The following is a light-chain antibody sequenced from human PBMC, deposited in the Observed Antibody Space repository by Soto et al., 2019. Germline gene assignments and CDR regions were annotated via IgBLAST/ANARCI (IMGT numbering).Light chain of an antibody. CDR1: QGISNA. CDR2: GAS. V-gene: IGKV1-13*02. CDR3: QHFSSYPIT. Sequence: AIQLTQSPSSLPASIGERVTITCRASQGISNALAWYQQKPGKAPKLLIYGASSLESGVPSRFSGSGSGTDFTLTINSLQPEDFATYYCQHFSSYPITFGQGTRLETK. J-gene: IGKJ5*01.